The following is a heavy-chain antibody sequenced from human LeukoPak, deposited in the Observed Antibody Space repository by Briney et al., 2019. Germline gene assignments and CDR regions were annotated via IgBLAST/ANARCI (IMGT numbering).Heavy chain of an antibody. CDR2: IYYSGST. D-gene: IGHD2-2*01. CDR1: GGSISSYY. Sequence: KPSETLSLTCTVSGGSISSYYWSWIRQPPGKGLEWIEYIYYSGSTNYNPSLKSRVTISVDTSKNQFSLKLSSVTAADTAVYYCARVPGSGYCSSTSCLSFDYWGQGTLVTVSS. J-gene: IGHJ4*02. V-gene: IGHV4-59*01. CDR3: ARVPGSGYCSSTSCLSFDY.